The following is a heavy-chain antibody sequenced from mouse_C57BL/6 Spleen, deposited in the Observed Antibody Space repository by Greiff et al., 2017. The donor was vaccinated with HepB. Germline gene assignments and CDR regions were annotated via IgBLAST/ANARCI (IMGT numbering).Heavy chain of an antibody. D-gene: IGHD1-1*01. CDR3: ARGADYGSSYYFDY. CDR1: GYSFTGYY. V-gene: IGHV1-42*01. CDR2: INPSTGGT. Sequence: EVQLQQSGPELVKPGASVKISCKASGYSFTGYYMNWVKQSPEKSLEWIGEINPSTGGTTYNQKFKAKATLTVDKSSSTAYMQLKSLTSEDSAVYYCARGADYGSSYYFDYWGQGTTLTVSS. J-gene: IGHJ2*01.